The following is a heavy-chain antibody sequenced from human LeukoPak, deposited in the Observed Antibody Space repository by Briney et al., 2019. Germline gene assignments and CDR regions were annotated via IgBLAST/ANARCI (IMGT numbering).Heavy chain of an antibody. CDR1: GYSFASYW. J-gene: IGHJ6*04. CDR3: ATSGISDYYYYGMDV. V-gene: IGHV5-10-1*01. Sequence: GESLKISCKGSGYSFASYWISWVRQMPGKGLEWMGRIDPSDSYTNYSPSFQGHVTISADKSISTAYLQWSSLKASDTAMYYCATSGISDYYYYGMDVWGKGTTVTVSS. CDR2: IDPSDSYT. D-gene: IGHD3-10*01.